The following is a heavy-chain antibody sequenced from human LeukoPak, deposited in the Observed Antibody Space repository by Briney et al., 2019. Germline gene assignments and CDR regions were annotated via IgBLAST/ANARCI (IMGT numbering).Heavy chain of an antibody. J-gene: IGHJ4*02. CDR1: GFTFSSYW. CDR3: ARDRGLSYFDY. V-gene: IGHV3-7*01. CDR2: INPDGREN. Sequence: GGSLRLSCAASGFTFSSYWLTWVRQAPGKGLEWVATINPDGRENYYVDSVKGRFTISRDNADNSLYLQMNSLRAEDTAVYYCARDRGLSYFDYWGQGTLVTVSS. D-gene: IGHD5-24*01.